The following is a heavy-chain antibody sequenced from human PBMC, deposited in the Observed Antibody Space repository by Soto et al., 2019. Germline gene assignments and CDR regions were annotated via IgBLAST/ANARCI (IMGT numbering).Heavy chain of an antibody. Sequence: ASVKDSCQASGCTFTSYGISWVRQAPGQGLEWMGWISAYNGNTNYAQKLQGRVTMTTDTSTSTAYMELRSLRSDDTAVYYCARDPFYYDSSGAFDIWGQGTMVTVSS. J-gene: IGHJ3*02. D-gene: IGHD3-22*01. CDR3: ARDPFYYDSSGAFDI. V-gene: IGHV1-18*01. CDR1: GCTFTSYG. CDR2: ISAYNGNT.